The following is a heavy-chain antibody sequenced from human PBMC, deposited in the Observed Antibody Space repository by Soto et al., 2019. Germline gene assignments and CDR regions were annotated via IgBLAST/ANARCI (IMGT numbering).Heavy chain of an antibody. V-gene: IGHV1-69*02. CDR1: GGTFSSYT. D-gene: IGHD5-18*01. Sequence: SVKVSCKASGGTFSSYTISWVRQAPGQGLEWMGRIIPILGIANYAQKFQGRVTITADKSTSTAYMELSSLRSEDTAVYYCASPAIGSYWYFDLWGRGTLVTVSS. CDR2: IIPILGIA. CDR3: ASPAIGSYWYFDL. J-gene: IGHJ2*01.